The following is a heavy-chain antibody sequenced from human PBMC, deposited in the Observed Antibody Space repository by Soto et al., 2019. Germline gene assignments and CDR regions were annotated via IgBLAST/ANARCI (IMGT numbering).Heavy chain of an antibody. CDR3: ARRARPDFYYMDV. V-gene: IGHV3-64*01. Sequence: EVQLAESGGGLAQPGGSLRLSCPASGFTLSGYAMDWVRQAPGKGLEYVSGISSNGVGTYYANSVQGRFTISRDNSENTVYLQMGSLRPEDMAVYYCARRARPDFYYMDVWGKGTTVTVSS. CDR2: ISSNGVGT. CDR1: GFTLSGYA. J-gene: IGHJ6*03. D-gene: IGHD6-6*01.